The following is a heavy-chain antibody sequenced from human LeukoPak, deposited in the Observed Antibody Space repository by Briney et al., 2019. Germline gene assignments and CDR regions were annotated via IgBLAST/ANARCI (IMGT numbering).Heavy chain of an antibody. CDR2: INSDGSST. V-gene: IGHV3-74*01. J-gene: IGHJ4*02. Sequence: TGGSLRLSCAASGFTFSSYWMHWVRQVPGKGLVWVSHINSDGSSTSYADSVKGRFTISRDNAKNTLYLQMNNLRAEDTAVYFCARDKVYYGSGTYGYWGQGTLVTVSS. D-gene: IGHD3-10*01. CDR3: ARDKVYYGSGTYGY. CDR1: GFTFSSYW.